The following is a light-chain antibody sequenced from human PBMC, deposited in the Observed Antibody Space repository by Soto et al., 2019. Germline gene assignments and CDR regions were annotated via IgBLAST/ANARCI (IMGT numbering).Light chain of an antibody. CDR1: QSIGSY. J-gene: IGKJ1*01. V-gene: IGKV3-11*01. CDR3: QQRSNWPPT. CDR2: DAS. Sequence: LLPQSPSTLPLSPGASATLSCRASQSIGSYLGWYQQTPGQAPRVLISDASNRAPGIPARFSGSGSGTDFTLTISSLEPEDFELYYCQQRSNWPPTFGQGTKVDIK.